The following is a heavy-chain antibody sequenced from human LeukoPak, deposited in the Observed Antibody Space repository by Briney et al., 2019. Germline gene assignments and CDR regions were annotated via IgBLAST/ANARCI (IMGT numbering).Heavy chain of an antibody. D-gene: IGHD1/OR15-1a*01. CDR3: TRDWEQPNYYFGMDV. CDR2: TYYRSNWYN. CDR1: GDSVSSKSAA. V-gene: IGHV6-1*01. J-gene: IGHJ6*02. Sequence: SQTLSLTCAISGDSVSSKSAAWNWIRQSPSSGLEWLGRTYYRSNWYNDYAESVKSRITVTADTSKNHFSLHLNSVTPEDTAVYYCTRDWEQPNYYFGMDVWGQGTTVTVSS.